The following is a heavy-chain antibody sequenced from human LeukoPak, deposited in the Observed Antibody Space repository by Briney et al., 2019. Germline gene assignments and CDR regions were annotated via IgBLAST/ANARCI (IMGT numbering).Heavy chain of an antibody. CDR1: GGTFSSYA. J-gene: IGHJ4*02. V-gene: IGHV1-69*13. CDR2: IIPIFGTA. D-gene: IGHD6-19*01. CDR3: AITGAYSSGWYRRYFDY. Sequence: SVKVSCKASGGTFSSYAISCVRQAPGQGLEWMGGIIPIFGTANYAQKFQGRVTITADESTSTAYVELSSLRSEDTAVYYCAITGAYSSGWYRRYFDYWGQGTLVTVSS.